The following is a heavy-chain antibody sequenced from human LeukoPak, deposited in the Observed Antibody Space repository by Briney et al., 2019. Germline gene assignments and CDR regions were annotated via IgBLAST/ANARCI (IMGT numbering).Heavy chain of an antibody. CDR2: ISGSGGST. V-gene: IGHV3-23*01. J-gene: IGHJ4*02. CDR1: GFTFSSYG. D-gene: IGHD3-10*01. Sequence: PGGTLRLSCAASGFTFSSYGMSWVRQAPGKGLEWVSAISGSGGSTYYADSVKGRFTISRDNSKNTLYLEMNSLRAEDTAVYYCAKDIGSYYDYWGQGILVTVSS. CDR3: AKDIGSYYDY.